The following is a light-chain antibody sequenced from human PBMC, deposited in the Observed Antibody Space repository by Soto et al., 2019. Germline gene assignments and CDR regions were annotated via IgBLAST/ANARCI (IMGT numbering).Light chain of an antibody. CDR2: WAS. V-gene: IGKV4-1*01. CDR3: QQYSSTPHS. CDR1: QSVLYSSNNKNY. Sequence: DIVMTQSPDSLAVSLGETATINCKSSQSVLYSSNNKNYLAWYQQKPRQPPRLLIYWASTRESGVPDRSSASRSGTDFPRPTSSLQAEDVAAYYCQQYSSTPHSFGQGTKVEIK. J-gene: IGKJ1*01.